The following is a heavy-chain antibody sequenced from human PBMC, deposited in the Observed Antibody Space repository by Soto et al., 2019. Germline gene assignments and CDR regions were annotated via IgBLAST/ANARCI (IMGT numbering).Heavy chain of an antibody. V-gene: IGHV1-18*01. J-gene: IGHJ4*02. CDR1: GYTFTTYV. CDR3: ARESNIWGSYRFWDY. CDR2: ISPYNGNT. D-gene: IGHD3-16*02. Sequence: QVQLVQSGAEVKKPGASVEVSCKASGYTFTTYVISWVRQAPGQGPEWMGWISPYNGNTNYAQKFQGRVTMTTDTSTFTAHMELRSLRSDDTAVYYCARESNIWGSYRFWDYWGQGTLVTVS.